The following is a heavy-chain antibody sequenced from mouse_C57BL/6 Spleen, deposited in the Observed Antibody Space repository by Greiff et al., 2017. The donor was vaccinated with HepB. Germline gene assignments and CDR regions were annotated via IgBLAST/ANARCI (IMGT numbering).Heavy chain of an antibody. J-gene: IGHJ3*01. V-gene: IGHV1-69*01. Sequence: VQLQQPGAELVMPGASVKLSCKASGYTFTSYWMHWVKQRPGQGLEWIGEIDPSDSYTNYNQKFKGKSTLTVDKSSSTAYMQLSSLTSEDSAVYYCARWGGSSYGGFAYWGQVTLVTVSA. CDR3: ARWGGSSYGGFAY. CDR1: GYTFTSYW. CDR2: IDPSDSYT. D-gene: IGHD1-1*01.